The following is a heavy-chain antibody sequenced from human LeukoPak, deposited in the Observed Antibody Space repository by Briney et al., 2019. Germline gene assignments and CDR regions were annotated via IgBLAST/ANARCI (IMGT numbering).Heavy chain of an antibody. CDR3: ARMAISGMCLDF. V-gene: IGHV4-30-4*08. D-gene: IGHD3-10*01. J-gene: IGHJ4*02. CDR2: IFYKGST. Sequence: PSETLSLTCNVSGDSFSSEDHYWAWLRQTPGLDPQWVGHIFYKGSTYYNPSLESRLKVSIDTSKKQFSLTLSSVTAADTAVYYCARMAISGMCLDFWGQGTSVTVSS. CDR1: GDSFSSEDHY.